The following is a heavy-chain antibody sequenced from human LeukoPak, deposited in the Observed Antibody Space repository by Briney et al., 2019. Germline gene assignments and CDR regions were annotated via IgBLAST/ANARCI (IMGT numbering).Heavy chain of an antibody. Sequence: ASVKVSCKASGGTFSSYAISWVRQAPGQGLEWMGGIIPIFGTANYAQKFQGRVTITADESTSTAYMELSSLRSEDTAVYYCARNYDFWSGYYTGGDNWFDPWGQGTLVTVSS. CDR3: ARNYDFWSGYYTGGDNWFDP. CDR1: GGTFSSYA. D-gene: IGHD3-3*01. J-gene: IGHJ5*02. V-gene: IGHV1-69*13. CDR2: IIPIFGTA.